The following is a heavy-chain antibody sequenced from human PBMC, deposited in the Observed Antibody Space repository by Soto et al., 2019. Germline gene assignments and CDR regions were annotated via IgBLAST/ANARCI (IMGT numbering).Heavy chain of an antibody. CDR1: GSIFSSYG. CDR3: AKDTYYHDSTDLYVFDY. Sequence: PGGSLRLSCAVSGSIFSSYGMHWVRQAPGKGLEWVAVTSYDGRNNNYADSVRGRFTISRDNSKSTLYLQMNSLRPEDTAVYYCAKDTYYHDSTDLYVFDYWGQGTPVTVSS. J-gene: IGHJ4*02. D-gene: IGHD3-22*01. V-gene: IGHV3-30*18. CDR2: TSYDGRNN.